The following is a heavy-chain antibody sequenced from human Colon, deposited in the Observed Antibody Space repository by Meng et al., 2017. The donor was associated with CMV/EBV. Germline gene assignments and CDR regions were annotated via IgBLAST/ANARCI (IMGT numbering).Heavy chain of an antibody. J-gene: IGHJ4*02. V-gene: IGHV3-7*01. CDR2: IKPDGSEKYYVGPEK. D-gene: IGHD2-2*01. Sequence: GESLKISCAASGFTFSTYWMSWVRQAPGKGLEWVANIKPDGSEKYYVGPEKYYVDSVKGRFTISRDNAKNSLYLQMNSLRAEDTAVYYCARDWEIYCTSTSCPILDSWGQGALVTVSS. CDR1: GFTFSTYW. CDR3: ARDWEIYCTSTSCPILDS.